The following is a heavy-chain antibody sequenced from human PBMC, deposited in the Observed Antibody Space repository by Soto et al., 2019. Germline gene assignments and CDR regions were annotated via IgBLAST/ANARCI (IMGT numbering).Heavy chain of an antibody. CDR1: GFTFSSYA. CDR2: ISGSGGST. V-gene: IGHV3-23*01. Sequence: EVQLLESGGGLVQPGGSLRLSCAASGFTFSSYAMSWVRQAPGKGLEWVSAISGSGGSTYYADSVKGRFTISRANSKTTLYLQMNSLRAEDTAVYYCARVVIIGYFDFWGQGTLVTVSS. CDR3: ARVVIIGYFDF. J-gene: IGHJ4*02. D-gene: IGHD3-3*01.